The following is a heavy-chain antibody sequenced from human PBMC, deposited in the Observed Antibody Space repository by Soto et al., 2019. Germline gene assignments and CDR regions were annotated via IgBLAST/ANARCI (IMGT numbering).Heavy chain of an antibody. CDR3: ASYSSANWNFYYYGMDV. CDR2: ISSGSGTI. J-gene: IGHJ6*02. D-gene: IGHD1-20*01. Sequence: EVQLVESGGGLVQPGGSLRLSCAASAFTLSRYSMNWVRQAPGKGLEWISYISSGSGTIYYADSVKGRFTISRDNAKSSLYLQMDCLRDEGPSVYYVASYSSANWNFYYYGMDVWGQGTTVTVSS. CDR1: AFTLSRYS. V-gene: IGHV3-48*02.